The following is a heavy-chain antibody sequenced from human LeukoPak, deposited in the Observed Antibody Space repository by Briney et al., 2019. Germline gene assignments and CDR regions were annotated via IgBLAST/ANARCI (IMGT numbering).Heavy chain of an antibody. Sequence: PSETLSLTCTVSGGSISGYYWSWIRQPPGKGLEWIGYIYCSGSTNYNPSLKSRVTISVDTSKNQFSLKLSSVTAADTAVYYCARDQGYQDSWGQGTLVTVSS. CDR2: IYCSGST. D-gene: IGHD5-12*01. CDR3: ARDQGYQDS. CDR1: GGSISGYY. J-gene: IGHJ4*02. V-gene: IGHV4-59*01.